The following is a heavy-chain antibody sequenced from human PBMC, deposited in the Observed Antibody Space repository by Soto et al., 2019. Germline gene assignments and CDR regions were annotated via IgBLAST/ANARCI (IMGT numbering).Heavy chain of an antibody. CDR1: GGSISSGDYY. V-gene: IGHV4-30-4*01. Sequence: PSETLSLTCTVSGGSISSGDYYWSWIRQPPGKGLEWIGYIYYSGSTYYNPSLKSRVTISVDTSKNQFSLKLSSVTAADTAVYYCARGGQAAAGQTWNYYFDYWGQGTLVTVSS. D-gene: IGHD6-13*01. J-gene: IGHJ4*02. CDR2: IYYSGST. CDR3: ARGGQAAAGQTWNYYFDY.